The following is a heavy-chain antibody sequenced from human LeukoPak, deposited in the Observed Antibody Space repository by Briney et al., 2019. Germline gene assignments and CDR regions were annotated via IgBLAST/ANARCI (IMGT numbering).Heavy chain of an antibody. D-gene: IGHD6-6*01. J-gene: IGHJ4*02. CDR3: ARDRRGGSSSLVDY. Sequence: GASVKVFCKASGYTFTGYYMHWVRQAPGQGLEWMGWINPNSGGTNYAQKFQGRVTMTRDTSISTAYMELSRLRSDDTAVYYCARDRRGGSSSLVDYWGQGTLVTVSS. V-gene: IGHV1-2*02. CDR1: GYTFTGYY. CDR2: INPNSGGT.